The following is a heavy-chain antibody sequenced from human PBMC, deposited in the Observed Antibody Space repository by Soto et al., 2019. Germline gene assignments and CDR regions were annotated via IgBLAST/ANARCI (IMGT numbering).Heavy chain of an antibody. CDR2: IIPIFGTA. J-gene: IGHJ4*02. CDR3: ARGGGVLAVALSDY. CDR1: GGTFSSYA. V-gene: IGHV1-69*06. Sequence: QVQLVQSGAEVKKPGSSVKVSCKASGGTFSSYAISWVRQAPGQGLEWMGGIIPIFGTANYAQKFQGRVTSTADKSTSTAYLELSSLRSEDTAVYYCARGGGVLAVALSDYWGQGTLVTVSS. D-gene: IGHD6-19*01.